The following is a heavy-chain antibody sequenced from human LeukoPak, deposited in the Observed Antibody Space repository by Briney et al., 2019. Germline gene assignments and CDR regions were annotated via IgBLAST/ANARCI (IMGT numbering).Heavy chain of an antibody. D-gene: IGHD1-14*01. CDR1: GGSISSYY. CDR2: IYYSGST. Sequence: SETLSLTCTVSGGSISSYYWSWIRQPPGKGLEWIGYIYYSGSTNYNPSLKSRVTISVDTSKNQFSLKLSSVTAADTAVYYCARMPVLTGFDYWGQGTLVTVSS. V-gene: IGHV4-59*08. CDR3: ARMPVLTGFDY. J-gene: IGHJ4*02.